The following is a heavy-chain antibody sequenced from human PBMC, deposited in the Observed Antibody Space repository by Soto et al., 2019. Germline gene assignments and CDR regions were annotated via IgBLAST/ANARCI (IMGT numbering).Heavy chain of an antibody. J-gene: IGHJ4*02. Sequence: TGGSLRLSCAASGFTFSSYAMGWVRQGPGKGLEWVAVVSIGGSTHYADSVRGRFTISRDNSKNTLSLQMNSLTAEDTAVYFCAYRRGAGGHFDYWGQGALVTVSS. CDR3: AYRRGAGGHFDY. CDR1: GFTFSSYA. D-gene: IGHD2-15*01. CDR2: VSIGGST. V-gene: IGHV3-23*01.